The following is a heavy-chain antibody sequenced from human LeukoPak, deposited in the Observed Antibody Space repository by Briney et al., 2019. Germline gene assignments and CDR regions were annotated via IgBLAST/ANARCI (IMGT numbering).Heavy chain of an antibody. J-gene: IGHJ5*02. CDR3: AKGDSSGWYLEGWFDP. CDR1: GFTFSSYA. CDR2: ISGSGGST. V-gene: IGHV3-23*01. Sequence: PGGSLRLSCAASGFTFSSYAMSWVRQAPGKGLEWVSAISGSGGSTYYADSVKGRFTISRDNSKNTLYLQMNSLRAEDTAVYYCAKGDSSGWYLEGWFDPWGQGTLVTVSS. D-gene: IGHD6-19*01.